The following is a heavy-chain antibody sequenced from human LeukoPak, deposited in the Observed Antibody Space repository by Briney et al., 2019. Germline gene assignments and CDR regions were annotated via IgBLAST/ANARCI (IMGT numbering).Heavy chain of an antibody. J-gene: IGHJ4*02. Sequence: PGGSLRLSCAASGFTVSSNYMSWVRQAPGKGLEWVSVIYNGGSTYYADSVKGRFTISRDNSKSTLYLQMNSLRAEDTAVYYCARDRGGNSPFDYWGQGTLVTVSS. CDR3: ARDRGGNSPFDY. CDR2: IYNGGST. V-gene: IGHV3-66*01. D-gene: IGHD4-23*01. CDR1: GFTVSSNY.